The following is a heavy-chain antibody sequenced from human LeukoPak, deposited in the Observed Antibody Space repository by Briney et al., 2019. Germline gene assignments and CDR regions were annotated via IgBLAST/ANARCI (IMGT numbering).Heavy chain of an antibody. CDR2: INRDGSVE. V-gene: IGHV3-7*01. Sequence: PGGSLRLSCATSGFTFSSYWMTWVRQAPGKGLERVANINRDGSVENYVDSVKGRFTISRDNAKDSLYLRMNSLRAEDTAVYYCARDYTYCSGGTCYDRFDFWGQGTLVTVSS. CDR3: ARDYTYCSGGTCYDRFDF. D-gene: IGHD2-15*01. J-gene: IGHJ4*02. CDR1: GFTFSSYW.